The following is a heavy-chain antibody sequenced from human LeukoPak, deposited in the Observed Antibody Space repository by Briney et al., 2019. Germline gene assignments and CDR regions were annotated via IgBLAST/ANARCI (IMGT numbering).Heavy chain of an antibody. CDR2: IYYSGST. Sequence: SETLSLTCTVSGGSISSSSYYWGWIRQPPGKGLEWIGSIYYSGSTYYNPSLKSRVTISVDTSKNQFSLKLSSVTAADTAVYYCARLQTYSGYEDFDRWGQGTLVTVSS. D-gene: IGHD5-12*01. J-gene: IGHJ4*02. V-gene: IGHV4-39*01. CDR3: ARLQTYSGYEDFDR. CDR1: GGSISSSSYY.